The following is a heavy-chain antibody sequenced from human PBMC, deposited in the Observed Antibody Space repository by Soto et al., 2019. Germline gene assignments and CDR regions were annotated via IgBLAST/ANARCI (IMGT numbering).Heavy chain of an antibody. CDR2: IYYSGST. CDR1: GGSISSSSYY. V-gene: IGHV4-39*01. Sequence: SETLSLTCTVSGGSISSSSYYWGWIRQPPGKGLEWIGSIYYSGSTYYNPSLKSRVTISVDTSKNQCSLKLSSVTAADTAVYYCARHGYCSSTSCYTEDNWFDPWGQGTLVTVSS. CDR3: ARHGYCSSTSCYTEDNWFDP. D-gene: IGHD2-2*02. J-gene: IGHJ5*02.